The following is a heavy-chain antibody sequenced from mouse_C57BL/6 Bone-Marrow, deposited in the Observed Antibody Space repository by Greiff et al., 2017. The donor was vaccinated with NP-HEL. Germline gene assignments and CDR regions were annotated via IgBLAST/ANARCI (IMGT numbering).Heavy chain of an antibody. V-gene: IGHV1-76*01. J-gene: IGHJ2*01. D-gene: IGHD2-1*01. CDR3: ARGDGNYLDY. Sequence: VKLMESGAELVRPGASVKLSCKASGYTFTDYYINWVKQRPGQGLEWIARIYPGSGNTYYNEKFKGKATLTAEKSSSTAYMQLSSLTSEDSAVYFCARGDGNYLDYWGQGTTLTVSS. CDR1: GYTFTDYY. CDR2: IYPGSGNT.